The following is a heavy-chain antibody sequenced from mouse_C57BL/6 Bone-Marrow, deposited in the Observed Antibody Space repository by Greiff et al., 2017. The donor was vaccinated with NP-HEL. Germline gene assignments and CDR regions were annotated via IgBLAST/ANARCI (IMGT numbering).Heavy chain of an antibody. J-gene: IGHJ1*03. Sequence: VQLQQSGPELVRPGVSVKISCKGSGYTFTDYAMHWVQQSHAKGLEWIGVISTCYGNASYNQKFKDKATMTVDKSSSPAYLQLASLTSEASAVYYCARDDYGSSYWDFEVWGTGTTVTVAS. D-gene: IGHD1-1*01. CDR1: GYTFTDYA. CDR2: ISTCYGNA. V-gene: IGHV1-67*01. CDR3: ARDDYGSSYWDFEV.